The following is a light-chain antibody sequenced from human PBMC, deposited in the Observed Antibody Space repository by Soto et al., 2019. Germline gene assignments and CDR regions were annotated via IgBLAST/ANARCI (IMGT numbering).Light chain of an antibody. V-gene: IGKV1-5*03. J-gene: IGKJ1*01. CDR3: QQYNSYSPT. Sequence: DIQMTQSPSTLPASVGDRVTITCRASQSISVWLAWYQQKAGKAPNLLIYKASRLESGVPSRFSGSGSETEFTLTISGLQPGDSATYYCQQYNSYSPTFGQGTKVDIK. CDR1: QSISVW. CDR2: KAS.